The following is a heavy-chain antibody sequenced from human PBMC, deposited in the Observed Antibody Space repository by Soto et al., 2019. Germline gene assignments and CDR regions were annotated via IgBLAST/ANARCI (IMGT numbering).Heavy chain of an antibody. D-gene: IGHD2-8*01. CDR1: GYSFTDYH. Sequence: XSVKISFKASGYSFTDYHMHWVRQAPGQGLEWLGRINPKSGGTSTAQKFQGWVTMTTDTSISTASMELTRLTSDDTAIYYCARGDSTDCSNGVCSFFYNHDMDVWGQGTTVTVSS. V-gene: IGHV1-2*04. CDR3: ARGDSTDCSNGVCSFFYNHDMDV. CDR2: INPKSGGT. J-gene: IGHJ6*02.